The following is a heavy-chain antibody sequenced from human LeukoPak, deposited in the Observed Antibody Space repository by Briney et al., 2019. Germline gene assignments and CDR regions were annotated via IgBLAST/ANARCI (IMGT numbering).Heavy chain of an antibody. CDR2: ISSSSSYI. V-gene: IGHV3-21*01. CDR3: ARVGHLYDTVD. D-gene: IGHD3-9*01. Sequence: GGSLRLSCAASGFTFSSYSMNWVRQAPGKGLEWVSSISSSSSYIYYADSVKGRFTISRDNAKNSLYLQMNSLRAEDTAVYYCARVGHLYDTVDWGQGALVTVSS. CDR1: GFTFSSYS. J-gene: IGHJ4*02.